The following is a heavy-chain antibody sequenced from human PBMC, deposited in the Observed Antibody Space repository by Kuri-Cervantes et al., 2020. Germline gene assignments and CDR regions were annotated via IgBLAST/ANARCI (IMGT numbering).Heavy chain of an antibody. V-gene: IGHV1-2*02. Sequence: ASVKVSCKTSGYTFTGYYLHWVRQAPGQGLEWMGWINPHNGVTNYAQKFQGRVTMTKDTSVNTAYMDVSTVTSDDTAIYYCAAPFVEMATITIGYWGQGTLVTVSS. CDR3: AAPFVEMATITIGY. J-gene: IGHJ4*02. CDR1: GYTFTGYY. CDR2: INPHNGVT. D-gene: IGHD5-24*01.